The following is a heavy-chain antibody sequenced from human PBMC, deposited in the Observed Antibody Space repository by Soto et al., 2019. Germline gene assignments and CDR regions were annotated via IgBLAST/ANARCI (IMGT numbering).Heavy chain of an antibody. CDR2: IIPIFGTA. CDR1: GGTFSSYA. Sequence: SVKVSCKASGGTFSSYAISWVRQAPGQGLEWMGGIIPIFGTANYAQKFQGRVTITADESTSTAYMELSGLRSEDTAVYYCARCVNYYDSSGYYGYWGQGTLVTVSS. J-gene: IGHJ4*02. D-gene: IGHD3-22*01. V-gene: IGHV1-69*13. CDR3: ARCVNYYDSSGYYGY.